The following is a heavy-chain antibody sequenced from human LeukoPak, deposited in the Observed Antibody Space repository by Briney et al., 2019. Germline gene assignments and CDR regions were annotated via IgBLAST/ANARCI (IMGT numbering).Heavy chain of an antibody. J-gene: IGHJ4*02. CDR1: GFTFSSYG. CDR2: ISYDGSNK. V-gene: IGHV3-30*18. Sequence: PGRSLRLSCAASGFTFSSYGMHWVRQAPGKGLEWVAVISYDGSNKYYADSVKGRFTVSRDNSKNTLYLQMNSLRAEDTAVYYCAKLESYGSGSSIDYWGQGTLVTVSS. CDR3: AKLESYGSGSSIDY. D-gene: IGHD3-10*01.